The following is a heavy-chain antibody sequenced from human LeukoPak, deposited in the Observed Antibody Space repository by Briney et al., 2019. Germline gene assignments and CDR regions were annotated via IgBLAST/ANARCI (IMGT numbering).Heavy chain of an antibody. CDR2: FQISGNI. J-gene: IGHJ6*03. CDR3: AKDLRRDEYYYYYMDV. CDR1: GASISSHY. D-gene: IGHD2/OR15-2a*01. V-gene: IGHV4-4*07. Sequence: PSETLSLTCFVSGASISSHYWNWVRQPAGRRLAWLGRFQISGNISYNPSLKSRLTLSVDRSKNQFSLKLTSMTAADTAVYYCAKDLRRDEYYYYYMDVWGKGTTVTVSS.